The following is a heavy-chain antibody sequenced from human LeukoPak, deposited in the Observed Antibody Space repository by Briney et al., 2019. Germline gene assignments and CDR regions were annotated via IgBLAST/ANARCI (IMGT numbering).Heavy chain of an antibody. CDR2: IYYSGST. D-gene: IGHD2-2*02. V-gene: IGHV4-61*01. CDR3: ARGGRCSSTSCYRRGGYYYYMDV. Sequence: SETLSLTCTVSGGSISSGSYYWSWIRQPPGKGLEWIGYIYYSGSTNYNPSLKSRVTISVDTSKNQFSLKLSSVTAADTAVYYCARGGRCSSTSCYRRGGYYYYMDVWGKGTTVTVSS. CDR1: GGSISSGSYY. J-gene: IGHJ6*03.